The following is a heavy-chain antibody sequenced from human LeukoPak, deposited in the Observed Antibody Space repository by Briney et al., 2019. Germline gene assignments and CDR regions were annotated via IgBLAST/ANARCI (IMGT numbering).Heavy chain of an antibody. CDR3: AKGSDPFRWFGEFNVKLPRPIRHYYFDS. Sequence: ASVKVSRKASGYTFTSYYMHWVRQAPGQGLEWMGWINPNSGGTNYAQKFQGRVTMTRDTSISTAYMELSRLRSDDTAVYYCAKGSDPFRWFGEFNVKLPRPIRHYYFDSWGQGTLVTVSS. J-gene: IGHJ4*02. D-gene: IGHD3-10*01. V-gene: IGHV1-2*02. CDR1: GYTFTSYY. CDR2: INPNSGGT.